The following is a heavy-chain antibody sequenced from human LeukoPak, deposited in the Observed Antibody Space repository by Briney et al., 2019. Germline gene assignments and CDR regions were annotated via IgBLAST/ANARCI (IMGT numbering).Heavy chain of an antibody. V-gene: IGHV3-64*01. CDR2: ICSNGGST. Sequence: GGSLRLSCAASGFTFSSYAMHWVRQAPGKGLEYVSAICSNGGSTYYANSVKGRFTISRDNSKNTLYLQMSSLRPEDMAVYYCAKGSRAYHYFYYYYMDVWGKGTMVTVSS. J-gene: IGHJ6*03. CDR3: AKGSRAYHYFYYYYMDV. CDR1: GFTFSSYA. D-gene: IGHD2-2*01.